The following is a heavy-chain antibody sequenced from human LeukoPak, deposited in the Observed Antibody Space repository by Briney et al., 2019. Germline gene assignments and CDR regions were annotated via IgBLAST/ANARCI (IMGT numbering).Heavy chain of an antibody. V-gene: IGHV4-59*01. Sequence: SETLSLTCTVSGGSISSNYWSWIRQPPGKGLEWIGYIYYSGSTNYNPSLKSRVTISVDTSKNQFSLKLSSVTAADTAVYYCARAGLEAPYDYWGQGTLVTVSS. J-gene: IGHJ4*02. CDR1: GGSISSNY. CDR3: ARAGLEAPYDY. D-gene: IGHD6-19*01. CDR2: IYYSGST.